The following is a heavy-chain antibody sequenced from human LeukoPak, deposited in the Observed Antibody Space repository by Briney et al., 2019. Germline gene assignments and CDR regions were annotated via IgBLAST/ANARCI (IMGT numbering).Heavy chain of an antibody. CDR2: ISNDESTI. CDR3: ARDVGT. D-gene: IGHD7-27*01. CDR1: GFSFSSYW. Sequence: GGSLRLSCAASGFSFSSYWMHWVRQAPGKGPVWVSLISNDESTIIYADSVKGRFTISRDNAKNTLYLQMSSLRAEDTAVYYCARDVGTWGQGTLVTVSS. V-gene: IGHV3-74*01. J-gene: IGHJ5*02.